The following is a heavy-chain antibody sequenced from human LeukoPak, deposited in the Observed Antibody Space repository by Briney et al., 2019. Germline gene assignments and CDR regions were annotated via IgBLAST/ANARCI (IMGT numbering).Heavy chain of an antibody. D-gene: IGHD5-24*01. Sequence: SETLSLTCAVYGGSFSGYFWSWIRQPPGKGLEWIGEVIHSGSTKYNPSLKSRLTISVDTSKNQFSLKLSSVTAADTAVYYCARDGLSPLDYWGQGTLVTVSS. CDR3: ARDGLSPLDY. V-gene: IGHV4-34*12. J-gene: IGHJ4*02. CDR1: GGSFSGYF. CDR2: VIHSGST.